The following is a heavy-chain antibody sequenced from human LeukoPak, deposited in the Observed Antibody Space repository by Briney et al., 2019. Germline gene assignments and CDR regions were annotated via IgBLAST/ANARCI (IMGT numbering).Heavy chain of an antibody. V-gene: IGHV3-30-3*01. Sequence: GGSLRLSCAASGFTFSSYAMHWVRQAPGKGLEWVAVISYDGSNKYYADSVKGRFTISRDNSKNTLYLQMNSLRAEDTAVYYCAKDSDYYGMDVWGKGTTVTVSS. CDR2: ISYDGSNK. CDR3: AKDSDYYGMDV. CDR1: GFTFSSYA. J-gene: IGHJ6*04.